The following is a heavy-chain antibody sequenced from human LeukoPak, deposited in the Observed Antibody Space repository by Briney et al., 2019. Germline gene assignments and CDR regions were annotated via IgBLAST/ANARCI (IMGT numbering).Heavy chain of an antibody. V-gene: IGHV4-59*01. CDR2: IYYSGST. Sequence: PSETLSLTCTVSGGSISSYYWSWIRQPPGKGLEWIGYIYYSGSTNYNPSLKSRVTISVDTSKNQFSLKLSSVTAADTAVYYCARAPYDILTGYYHYYYGTDVWGQGTTVTVSS. D-gene: IGHD3-9*01. CDR1: GGSISSYY. CDR3: ARAPYDILTGYYHYYYGTDV. J-gene: IGHJ6*02.